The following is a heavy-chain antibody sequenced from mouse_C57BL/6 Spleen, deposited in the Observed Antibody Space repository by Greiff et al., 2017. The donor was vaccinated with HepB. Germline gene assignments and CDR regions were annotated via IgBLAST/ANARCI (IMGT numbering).Heavy chain of an antibody. CDR2: SRNKANDYTT. Sequence: EVQGVESGGGLVQSGRSLRLSCATSGFTFSDFYMEWVRQAPGKGLEWIAASRNKANDYTTEYSASVKGRFIVSRDTSQSILYLQMNARRAEDTAIYYCARDDYDGEGFAYWGQGTLVTVSA. J-gene: IGHJ3*01. CDR3: ARDDYDGEGFAY. V-gene: IGHV7-1*01. CDR1: GFTFSDFY. D-gene: IGHD1-1*01.